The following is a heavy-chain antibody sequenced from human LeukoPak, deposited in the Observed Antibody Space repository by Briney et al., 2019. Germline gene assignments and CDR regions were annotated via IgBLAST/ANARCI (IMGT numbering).Heavy chain of an antibody. J-gene: IGHJ4*02. V-gene: IGHV1-58*02. CDR1: GYTFINYY. CDR2: IVVGSGNT. D-gene: IGHD1-26*01. Sequence: AAVKVSCKASGYTFINYYIHWVRQAPGQRLEWIGWIVVGSGNTNYAQKFQERVTITRDMSTSTAYMELSSLRSEDTAVYYCAALRPVGATGVDYWGQGTLVTVSS. CDR3: AALRPVGATGVDY.